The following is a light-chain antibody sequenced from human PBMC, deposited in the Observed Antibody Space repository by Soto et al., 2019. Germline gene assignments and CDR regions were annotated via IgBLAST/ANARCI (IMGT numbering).Light chain of an antibody. J-gene: IGKJ5*01. CDR1: QSVSGN. Sequence: EIVMTQSPGTLSASPGERATLSCRASQSVSGNLAWYQQRPGRAPRLLIYGASTRATGTPARFSGSGSGTDFTLTISRLEPEDFAVYYCQQHGISHITFGQGTRLEIK. CDR2: GAS. V-gene: IGKV3-20*01. CDR3: QQHGISHIT.